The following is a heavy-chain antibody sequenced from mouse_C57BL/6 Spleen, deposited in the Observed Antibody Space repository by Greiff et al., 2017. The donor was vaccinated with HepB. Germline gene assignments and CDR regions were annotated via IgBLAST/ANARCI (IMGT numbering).Heavy chain of an antibody. CDR1: GFTFSSYA. Sequence: EVKLVESGEGLVKPGGSLKLSCAASGFTFSSYAMSWVRQTPEKRLEWVAYISSGGDYIYYADTVKGRFTISRDNARNTLYLQMRSLKSEDTAMYYCTRDLYGRRYFDVWGTGTTVTVSS. D-gene: IGHD1-1*01. CDR3: TRDLYGRRYFDV. V-gene: IGHV5-9-1*02. CDR2: ISSGGDYI. J-gene: IGHJ1*03.